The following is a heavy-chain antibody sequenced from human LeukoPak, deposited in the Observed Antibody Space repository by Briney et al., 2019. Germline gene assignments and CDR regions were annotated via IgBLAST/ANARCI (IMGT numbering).Heavy chain of an antibody. J-gene: IGHJ4*02. V-gene: IGHV4-59*01. CDR1: GGSISSYY. D-gene: IGHD1-26*01. CDR2: IYYSGST. CDR3: AREGGSYYFDY. Sequence: SETLSLTCTVSGGSISSYYWSWIRQPPGKGLEWIGHIYYSGSTNYNPSLKSRVTISVDTSKNQFSLKLSSVTAADTAVYYCAREGGSYYFDYWGQGTLVTVSS.